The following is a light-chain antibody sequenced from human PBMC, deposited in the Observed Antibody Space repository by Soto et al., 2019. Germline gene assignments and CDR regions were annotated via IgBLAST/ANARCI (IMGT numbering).Light chain of an antibody. J-gene: IGKJ1*01. CDR2: GAS. Sequence: EIGMTQSPATLSVYPGDRATLSCKASQSVSSNLAWYQQKPGQAPRLLIYGASPRATGIPARFSGSGSGTEFTLTISSLQSEDFPVYYCQQYNTWPPWTFGQGTQVELK. CDR1: QSVSSN. CDR3: QQYNTWPPWT. V-gene: IGKV3-15*01.